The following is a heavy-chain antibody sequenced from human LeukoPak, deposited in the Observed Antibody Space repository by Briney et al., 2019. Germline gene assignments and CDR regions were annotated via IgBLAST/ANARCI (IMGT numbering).Heavy chain of an antibody. CDR1: GFTFSSYA. V-gene: IGHV3-23*01. Sequence: GGSLRLSCAASGFTFSSYAMSWVRQAPGKGLEWVSAISGSGGDIEYADSVKGRFTISRDNSKNTLYLQMNSLRVEDTAVYYCAKCTTTCYSNAFHIWGRGTMVTVAS. CDR2: ISGSGGDI. CDR3: AKCTTTCYSNAFHI. J-gene: IGHJ3*02. D-gene: IGHD2-2*01.